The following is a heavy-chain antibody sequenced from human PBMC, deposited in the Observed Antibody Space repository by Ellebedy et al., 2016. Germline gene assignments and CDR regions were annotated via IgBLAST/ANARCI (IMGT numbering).Heavy chain of an antibody. J-gene: IGHJ4*02. V-gene: IGHV3-23*01. CDR3: RQGHYANY. Sequence: GGSLRLSXVASGFAFRNFFMTWVRQALGGGLEWVSTISGGGDITVSADSVKGRFTISRDNSRNTLYLQMNSLRAEDTAVYYCRQGHYANYWGQGTLVTVSS. D-gene: IGHD4-17*01. CDR1: GFAFRNFF. CDR2: ISGGGDIT.